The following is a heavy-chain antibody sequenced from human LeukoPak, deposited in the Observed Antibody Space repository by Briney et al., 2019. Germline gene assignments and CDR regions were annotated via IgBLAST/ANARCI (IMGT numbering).Heavy chain of an antibody. Sequence: PEKSLTLSCVVSGFNFDNFAMHWVRQPLGKGLEWVAVISHDGRTKYYADSMKGRITISRDNSKNTLFLQMNNLRSEDTAVYFCARPSPPGDGYNPPDHWGLGTLVTVSS. CDR1: GFNFDNFA. D-gene: IGHD5-24*01. J-gene: IGHJ5*02. CDR3: ARPSPPGDGYNPPDH. V-gene: IGHV3-30*04. CDR2: ISHDGRTK.